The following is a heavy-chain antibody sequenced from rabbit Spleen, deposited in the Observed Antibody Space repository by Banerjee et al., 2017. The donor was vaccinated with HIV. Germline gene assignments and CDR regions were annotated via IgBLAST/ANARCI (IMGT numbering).Heavy chain of an antibody. CDR3: ARGSATMTMVITGFYLSL. CDR1: GIDFSRGYD. CDR2: IFTGNVKT. V-gene: IGHV1S40*01. Sequence: QQLVESGGGLVKPGASLTLTCKASGIDFSRGYDMCWVRLAPGKGLEWIGCIFTGNVKTYYASWAKGRFTISKASSTTVTLQMTSLTVADTATYFCARGSATMTMVITGFYLSLWGPGTLVTVS. D-gene: IGHD2-1*01. J-gene: IGHJ4*01.